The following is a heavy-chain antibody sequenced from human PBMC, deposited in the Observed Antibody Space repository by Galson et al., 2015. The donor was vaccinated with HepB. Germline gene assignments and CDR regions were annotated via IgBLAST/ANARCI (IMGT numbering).Heavy chain of an antibody. J-gene: IGHJ4*02. D-gene: IGHD5-12*01. V-gene: IGHV1-18*01. CDR1: NQLLRNST. CDR3: ARYGDYDPLTNLRVFDD. CDR2: ISPHKNAA. Sequence: SVKVSCKASNQLLRNSTFTWVRQAPGQGLEWMGWISPHKNAAQYQQILRDRLTLTTETSTTTVYMELRNKRSDDTAIYYCARYGDYDPLTNLRVFDDWGRRTLVTVSS.